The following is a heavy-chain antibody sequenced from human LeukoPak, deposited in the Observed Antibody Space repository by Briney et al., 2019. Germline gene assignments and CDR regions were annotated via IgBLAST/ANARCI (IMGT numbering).Heavy chain of an antibody. D-gene: IGHD3-10*01. Sequence: SETLSLTCTVSGGSLSSYYWSWIRQPPGKGLEWIRDIYYSGSTYYNPSLKSRVTISVVTSKNQFSLKLSSVTAADTAVYYCARGMSSMVRGVSFWFDPWGQGTLVTVSS. V-gene: IGHV4-59*12. CDR3: ARGMSSMVRGVSFWFDP. CDR2: IYYSGST. J-gene: IGHJ5*02. CDR1: GGSLSSYY.